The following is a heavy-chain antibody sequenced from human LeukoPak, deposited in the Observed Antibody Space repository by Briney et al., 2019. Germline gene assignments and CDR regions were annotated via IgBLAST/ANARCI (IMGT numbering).Heavy chain of an antibody. V-gene: IGHV1-69*04. CDR3: ARDVDTAMVSEDY. CDR2: IIPILGIA. Sequence: SVKVSCKASGGTFSSYAISWVRQAPGQGLEWMGRIIPILGIANYPQKFQGRVTITADKSTSTAYMELSSLRSEDTAVYYCARDVDTAMVSEDYWGQGTLVTVSS. J-gene: IGHJ4*02. CDR1: GGTFSSYA. D-gene: IGHD5-18*01.